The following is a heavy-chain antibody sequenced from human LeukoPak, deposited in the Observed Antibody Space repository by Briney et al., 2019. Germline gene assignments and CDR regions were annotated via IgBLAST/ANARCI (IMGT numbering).Heavy chain of an antibody. D-gene: IGHD4/OR15-4a*01. Sequence: GGSLRLSCEGSGFTFRNYWMTWVRQAPGKGLEWVANIKTDGSEKHYVDSVKGRLTISRDNAKNSLYLQMNSLRAEDTAVYFCARGGAPGFYFEDWGQGTLVTVSS. J-gene: IGHJ4*02. CDR3: ARGGAPGFYFED. CDR1: GFTFRNYW. V-gene: IGHV3-7*01. CDR2: IKTDGSEK.